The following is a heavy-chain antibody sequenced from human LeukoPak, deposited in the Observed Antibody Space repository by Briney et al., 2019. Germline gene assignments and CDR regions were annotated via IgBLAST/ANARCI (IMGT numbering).Heavy chain of an antibody. CDR1: GFTFSDYA. D-gene: IGHD5-12*01. V-gene: IGHV3-23*01. J-gene: IGHJ4*02. Sequence: GGSLRLSCAASGFTFSDYAMYWVRQAPGKGLEWVSSIDASGGATYYGDSVKGRFTISRDNFKNTFYLQMNSLRAEDTAVYYCAKRGDSGYDRFFDYWGQGTLVTVSS. CDR2: IDASGGAT. CDR3: AKRGDSGYDRFFDY.